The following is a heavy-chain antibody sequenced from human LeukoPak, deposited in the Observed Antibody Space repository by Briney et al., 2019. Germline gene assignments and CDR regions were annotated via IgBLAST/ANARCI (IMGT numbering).Heavy chain of an antibody. J-gene: IGHJ4*02. CDR1: GGSISSYY. CDR2: IYYGGST. D-gene: IGHD5-12*01. V-gene: IGHV4-59*01. Sequence: SETLSLTCTVSGGSISSYYCNWIRQPPGKGLEWIGYIYYGGSTNYNPSLKSRVTISVDTSKNQFSLKLRSVTAADTAVYYCATDSGYDYYFDYWGQGTLVTVSS. CDR3: ATDSGYDYYFDY.